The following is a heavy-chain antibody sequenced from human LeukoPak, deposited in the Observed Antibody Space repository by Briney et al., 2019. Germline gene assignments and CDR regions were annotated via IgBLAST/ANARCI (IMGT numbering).Heavy chain of an antibody. CDR1: GYTFTSYD. D-gene: IGHD3-9*01. Sequence: ASVKVSCKASGYTFTSYDINWVRQATGQGLEWMGWMNPNSGNTGYAQKFQGRVTITRNTSISTAYMELSSLRSEDTVVYYCARAMERYFDWLLDHYYYMDVWGKGTTVTVSS. CDR3: ARAMERYFDWLLDHYYYMDV. CDR2: MNPNSGNT. J-gene: IGHJ6*03. V-gene: IGHV1-8*01.